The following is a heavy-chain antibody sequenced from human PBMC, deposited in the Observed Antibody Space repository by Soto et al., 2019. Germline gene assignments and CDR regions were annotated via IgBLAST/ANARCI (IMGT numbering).Heavy chain of an antibody. Sequence: QVPMVQSGAEVKKPGASVKVSCKAAGYTFTNYNINWVRQATGQGLEWMGWMNPNSGNTGYAQKFQGRVTMTRDTSISTAYMELSSLRSGDTAVYYCARAPRPPRDYYSSEIPFFDNWGQGTLVTVSS. V-gene: IGHV1-8*01. CDR2: MNPNSGNT. J-gene: IGHJ4*02. D-gene: IGHD3-10*01. CDR1: GYTFTNYN. CDR3: ARAPRPPRDYYSSEIPFFDN.